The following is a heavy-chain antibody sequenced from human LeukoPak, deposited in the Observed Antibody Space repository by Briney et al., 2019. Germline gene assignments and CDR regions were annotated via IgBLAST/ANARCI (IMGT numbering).Heavy chain of an antibody. CDR1: GFTFNNYA. V-gene: IGHV3-33*01. Sequence: PGGSLRLSCAASGFTFNNYAMHWVRQAPGKGLEWVTTIWYDGSNKYYGDSVKGRFTISRDNSKSTLYLQMNSLRAEDTAVYYCARDKGNHPYNWFDPRGQGTLVTVSS. D-gene: IGHD1-14*01. J-gene: IGHJ5*02. CDR2: IWYDGSNK. CDR3: ARDKGNHPYNWFDP.